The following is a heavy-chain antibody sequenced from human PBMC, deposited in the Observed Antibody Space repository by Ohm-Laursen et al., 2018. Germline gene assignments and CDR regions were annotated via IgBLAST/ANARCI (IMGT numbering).Heavy chain of an antibody. Sequence: SLRLSCAASGFPSSIFWMSWVRQAPGKGLEWVANIKQDGGQQYYVDSVKGRFTISRDNAKNSLYLQMNSLRAEDTAVYYCASAYSYSTPHYLDYWGQGTLVTVSS. J-gene: IGHJ4*02. CDR3: ASAYSYSTPHYLDY. D-gene: IGHD5-18*01. V-gene: IGHV3-7*01. CDR1: GFPSSIFW. CDR2: IKQDGGQQ.